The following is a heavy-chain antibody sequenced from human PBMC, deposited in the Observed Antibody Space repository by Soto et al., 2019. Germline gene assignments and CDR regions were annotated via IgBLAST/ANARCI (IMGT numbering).Heavy chain of an antibody. CDR3: ARVLRDWFDP. V-gene: IGHV3-7*05. Sequence: PGGSLRLSCVGVGFTFSNYWMSWVRQSPGQGLEWVANIKLDGTEKYYVDSVKGRFTISRDNARNSLYLQMNSLRPEDTAMYYCARVLRDWFDPWGQGTLVTVSS. CDR1: GFTFSNYW. J-gene: IGHJ5*02. CDR2: IKLDGTEK.